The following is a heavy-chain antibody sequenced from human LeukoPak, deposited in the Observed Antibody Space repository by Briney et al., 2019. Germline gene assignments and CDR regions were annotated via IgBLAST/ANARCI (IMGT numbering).Heavy chain of an antibody. V-gene: IGHV4-39*07. J-gene: IGHJ4*02. D-gene: IGHD2-21*02. CDR1: GGSISSSSYY. CDR2: IYYSGST. CDR3: ARGDSDYFDY. Sequence: PSETLSLTCTVSGGSISSSSYYWGWIRQPPGKGLEWIGSIYYSGSTYYNPSLKSRVTISVDTSKNQFSLKLSSVTAADTAVYYCARGDSDYFDYWGQGTLVTVSS.